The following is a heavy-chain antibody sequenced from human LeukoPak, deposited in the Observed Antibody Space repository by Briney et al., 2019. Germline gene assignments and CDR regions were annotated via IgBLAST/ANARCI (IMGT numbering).Heavy chain of an antibody. CDR2: ISSSSSYI. V-gene: IGHV3-21*01. Sequence: PGGSLRLSCAASGFTFSSYSMNWVRQAPGKGLEWVSSISSSSSYIYCADSVKGRFTISRDNAKNSLYLQMNSLRAEDTAVYYCARENTYSGYDSVFDYWGQGTLVTVSS. J-gene: IGHJ4*02. CDR3: ARENTYSGYDSVFDY. CDR1: GFTFSSYS. D-gene: IGHD5-12*01.